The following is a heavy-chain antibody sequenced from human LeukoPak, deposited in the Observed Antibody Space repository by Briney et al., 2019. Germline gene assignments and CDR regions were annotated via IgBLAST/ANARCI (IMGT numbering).Heavy chain of an antibody. D-gene: IGHD4-17*01. CDR3: ASGDYGDYVPFDY. CDR2: INNDGSST. V-gene: IGHV3-74*01. CDR1: GFTFSTYW. Sequence: GGSLRLSCAASGFTFSTYWVHWVRQAPGKGLVWVSRINNDGSSTSYADSVKGRFTISRDNAKNTLYPQMNSLRAEDTAVYYCASGDYGDYVPFDYWGQGTLVTVSS. J-gene: IGHJ4*02.